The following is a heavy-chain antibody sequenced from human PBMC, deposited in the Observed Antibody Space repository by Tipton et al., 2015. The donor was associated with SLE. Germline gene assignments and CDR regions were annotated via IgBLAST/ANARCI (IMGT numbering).Heavy chain of an antibody. CDR3: AKPKSTGDYGDFGD. D-gene: IGHD4-17*01. CDR2: ISWGGGTI. CDR1: GFNFDDYG. J-gene: IGHJ4*02. V-gene: IGHV3-9*01. Sequence: SLRLSCAASGFNFDDYGFYWVRQAPGKGLEWVSGISWGGGTIGYADSVKARFTISRDTSKNTLYLQMNTLRAEDTAIYYCAKPKSTGDYGDFGDWGQGILVTVSS.